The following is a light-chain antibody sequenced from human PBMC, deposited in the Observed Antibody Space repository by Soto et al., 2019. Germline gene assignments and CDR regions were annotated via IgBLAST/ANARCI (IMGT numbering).Light chain of an antibody. J-gene: IGKJ3*01. Sequence: EVVLTQSPGTLSLSPGERATLSCRTSQSISTTHLAWYQQKPGQAPRLLMSGTSSRAAGSPDRFSGSGSGTDFTLSISRLEPEDFAVYYCQHYGSSPPFTFGPGTKVDVK. CDR3: QHYGSSPPFT. V-gene: IGKV3-20*01. CDR1: QSISTTH. CDR2: GTS.